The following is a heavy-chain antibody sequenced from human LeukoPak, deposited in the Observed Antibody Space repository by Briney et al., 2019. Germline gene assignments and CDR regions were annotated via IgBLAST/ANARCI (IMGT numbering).Heavy chain of an antibody. CDR2: IYYSGST. D-gene: IGHD2-2*01. V-gene: IGHV4-39*01. CDR3: ARRADIVVVPAARESLPLEYYYYYMDV. J-gene: IGHJ6*03. Sequence: SETLSLTCTVSGGSISSSSYYWGWIRQPPGKGLEWIGSIYYSGSTYHNPSLKSRVTISVDTSKNQFSLKLSSVTAADTAVYYCARRADIVVVPAARESLPLEYYYYYMDVWGKGTTVTVSS. CDR1: GGSISSSSYY.